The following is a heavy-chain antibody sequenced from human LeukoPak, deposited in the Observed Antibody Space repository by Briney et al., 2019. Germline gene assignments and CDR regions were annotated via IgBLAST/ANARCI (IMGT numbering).Heavy chain of an antibody. CDR1: GGSFSGYY. D-gene: IGHD1-26*01. Sequence: SETLSLTCAVYGGSFSGYYWSWIRQPPGKGLEWIGEINHSGSTNYNPSLKSRVTISVDTSKNQFSLKLGSVTAADTAVYYCVRHGRPSAFDPWGQGTLVSVSS. CDR2: INHSGST. CDR3: VRHGRPSAFDP. J-gene: IGHJ5*02. V-gene: IGHV4-34*01.